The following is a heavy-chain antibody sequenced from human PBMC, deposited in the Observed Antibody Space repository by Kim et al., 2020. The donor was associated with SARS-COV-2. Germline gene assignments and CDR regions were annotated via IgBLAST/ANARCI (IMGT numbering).Heavy chain of an antibody. Sequence: PSLKIRLTISVDTYKNQFSLKLSSMTAADAAVYYCARHGMRVVAATWFDYWGQGTLVTVSS. D-gene: IGHD2-15*01. V-gene: IGHV4-39*01. J-gene: IGHJ4*02. CDR3: ARHGMRVVAATWFDY.